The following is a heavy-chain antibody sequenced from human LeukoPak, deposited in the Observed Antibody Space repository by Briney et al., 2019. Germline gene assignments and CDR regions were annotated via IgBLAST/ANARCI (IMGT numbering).Heavy chain of an antibody. CDR2: IYYSGST. CDR1: GGSISSGDYY. CDR3: ARGPTVTSDTAMVDY. Sequence: SETLSLTCTVSGGSISSGDYYWSWIRQPPGKGLEWIGYIYYSGSTYYNPSLKSRVTISVDTSKNQFSLKLSSVTAAGTAVYYCARGPTVTSDTAMVDYWGQGTLVTVSS. V-gene: IGHV4-30-4*08. D-gene: IGHD5-18*01. J-gene: IGHJ4*02.